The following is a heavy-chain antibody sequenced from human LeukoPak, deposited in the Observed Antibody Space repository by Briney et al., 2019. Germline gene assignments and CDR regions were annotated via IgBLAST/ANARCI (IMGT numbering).Heavy chain of an antibody. Sequence: SETLSLTCAVYGGSFSGYYWSWIRQPPGKGLEWIGEINHSGSTNYNPSPKSRVTISVDTSKNQFSLKLSYVTAADTAVYYCARAGYYDSNTRFDPWGQGTLVTVSS. CDR1: GGSFSGYY. CDR3: ARAGYYDSNTRFDP. J-gene: IGHJ5*02. CDR2: INHSGST. V-gene: IGHV4-34*01. D-gene: IGHD3-22*01.